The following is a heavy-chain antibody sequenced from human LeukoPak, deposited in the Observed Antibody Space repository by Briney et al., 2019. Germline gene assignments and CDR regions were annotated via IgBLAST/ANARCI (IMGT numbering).Heavy chain of an antibody. CDR2: ISSRGGTI. V-gene: IGHV3-48*03. D-gene: IGHD1-14*01. CDR1: AFTFNNYE. J-gene: IGHJ4*02. CDR3: VRDRTTNTYDS. Sequence: GGSLRLSRAASAFTFNNYEMNWVRQAPGKGLEWISYISSRGGTIHYADSVKGRFTISRDNTKNSLYLQMNSLRAEDTAVYYCVRDRTTNTYDSWGQGTLVTVSS.